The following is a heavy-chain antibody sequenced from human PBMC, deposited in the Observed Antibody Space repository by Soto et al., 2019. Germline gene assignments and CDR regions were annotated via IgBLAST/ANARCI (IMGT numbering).Heavy chain of an antibody. Sequence: PSETLSLTCTASGCSLNSNSYHWGRLPQPPGKGLEWIGSIYYSGSTYYNPSLKSRVTISVDTSKNQFSLKLSSVTAADTAVYYCARQPSRGVLRYFDWFRSDAFDIWGQGTMVTVS. CDR2: IYYSGST. V-gene: IGHV4-39*01. D-gene: IGHD3-9*01. CDR3: ARQPSRGVLRYFDWFRSDAFDI. J-gene: IGHJ3*02. CDR1: GCSLNSNSYH.